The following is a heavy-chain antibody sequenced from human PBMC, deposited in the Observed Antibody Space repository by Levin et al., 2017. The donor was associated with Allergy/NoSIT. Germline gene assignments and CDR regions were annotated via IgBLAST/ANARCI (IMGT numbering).Heavy chain of an antibody. V-gene: IGHV5-10-1*01. D-gene: IGHD6-13*01. CDR2: IDPSDSYT. Sequence: GGSLRLSCKGSGYSFTSYWISWVRQMPGKGLEWMGRIDPSDSYTNYSPSFQGHVTISADKSISTAYLQWSSLKASDTAMYYCARQGIAAAGTEFWFDPWGQGTLVTVSS. CDR1: GYSFTSYW. CDR3: ARQGIAAAGTEFWFDP. J-gene: IGHJ5*02.